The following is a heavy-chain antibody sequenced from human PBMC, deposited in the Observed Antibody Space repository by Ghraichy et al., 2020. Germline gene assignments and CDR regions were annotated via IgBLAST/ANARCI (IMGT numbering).Heavy chain of an antibody. V-gene: IGHV3-23*01. CDR3: ARNGVPYYDINGYNGAFDI. Sequence: GGSLRLSCAASGFNFSNYAMSWVRQAPQKGLEWVSTFLGSGIGTFYADSVRGRFTISRDSSKNTLYLRMNSLRAEDTAMYYCARNGVPYYDINGYNGAFDIWGQGTMVTVSS. CDR2: FLGSGIGT. J-gene: IGHJ3*02. D-gene: IGHD3-22*01. CDR1: GFNFSNYA.